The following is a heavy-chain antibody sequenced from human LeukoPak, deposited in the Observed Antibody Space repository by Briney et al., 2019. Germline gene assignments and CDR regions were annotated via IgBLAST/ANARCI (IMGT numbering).Heavy chain of an antibody. Sequence: ASVKVSCKASGYTFTSYGISWVRQAPGQGLEWMGWINPNSGGTNYAQKFQGRVTMTRDTSISTAYMELSRLRSDDTAVYYCAREPYCSSTSCYYYYYMDVWGKGTTVTVSS. V-gene: IGHV1-2*02. D-gene: IGHD2-2*01. CDR3: AREPYCSSTSCYYYYYMDV. CDR1: GYTFTSYG. J-gene: IGHJ6*03. CDR2: INPNSGGT.